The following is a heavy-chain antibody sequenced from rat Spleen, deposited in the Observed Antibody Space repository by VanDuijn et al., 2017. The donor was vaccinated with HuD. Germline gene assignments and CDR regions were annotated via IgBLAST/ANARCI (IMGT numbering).Heavy chain of an antibody. V-gene: IGHV5-17*01. Sequence: EVQLVESGGGLVQPGRSLKFSCAASGYPFSDSAMAWVRQPPKKSLVWVATIIYDGTSTYYRYSVKGRFTISRDNAKSTLYLQMDSLRSEDTATYYCASHPGFDYWGQGVMVTVSS. CDR1: GYPFSDSA. CDR2: IIYDGTST. CDR3: ASHPGFDY. J-gene: IGHJ2*01.